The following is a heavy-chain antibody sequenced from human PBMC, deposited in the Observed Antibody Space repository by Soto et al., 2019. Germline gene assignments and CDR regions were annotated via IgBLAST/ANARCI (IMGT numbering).Heavy chain of an antibody. Sequence: EVQLLESGGGLVQPGGSLRVSCAASGFTFGSYAMSWVRQAPGKGLEWVSVMSGSGGSTYYADSVKGRLTISRDNSKNTLYLQMNSLRAEDTAVYHGAKGLNAAPWELLLDFWGQGTLVTVSS. J-gene: IGHJ4*02. V-gene: IGHV3-23*01. CDR3: AKGLNAAPWELLLDF. CDR2: MSGSGGST. CDR1: GFTFGSYA. D-gene: IGHD1-26*01.